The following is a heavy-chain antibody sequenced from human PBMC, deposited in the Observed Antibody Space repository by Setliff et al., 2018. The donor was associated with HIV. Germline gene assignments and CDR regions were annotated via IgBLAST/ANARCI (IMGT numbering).Heavy chain of an antibody. J-gene: IGHJ4*02. CDR3: ARLRITMIMMLNYFDY. V-gene: IGHV4-31*03. CDR1: GGSISSGGYY. CDR2: IYYSGSA. Sequence: TLSLTCTVSGGSISSGGYYWSWIRQHPGKGLEWIGYIYYSGSAYYNPSLRSRVTISVDTSKNQFSLKLSSVTAADTAVYFCARLRITMIMMLNYFDYWGQGTLVTVSS. D-gene: IGHD3-22*01.